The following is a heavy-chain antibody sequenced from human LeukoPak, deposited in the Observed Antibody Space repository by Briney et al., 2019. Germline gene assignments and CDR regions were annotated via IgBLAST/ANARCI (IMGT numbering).Heavy chain of an antibody. D-gene: IGHD2-21*01. J-gene: IGHJ2*01. CDR2: IYYSGST. Sequence: SETLSLTCTVSGGSISTSTYYWGWIRQPPGEGLEWIGSIYYSGSTYYNPSLKSRVTISVDTSKNQFSLKLSSVTAADTAVYYCARASYCGGDCPIEDWYFDLWGRGTLVTVSS. CDR1: GGSISTSTYY. CDR3: ARASYCGGDCPIEDWYFDL. V-gene: IGHV4-39*07.